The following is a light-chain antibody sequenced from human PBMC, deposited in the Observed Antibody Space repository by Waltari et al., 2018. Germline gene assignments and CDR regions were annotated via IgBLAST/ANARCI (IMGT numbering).Light chain of an antibody. J-gene: IGKJ5*01. CDR2: GAS. Sequence: EIVMTQSRATLSVSPGERANLSCRASQSVSRNVAWYQQKPGQAPRLLIYGASTRATGIPARFSGSGSGTEFTLTISSLQSEDFAVYYCQQYNDWPLPFGQGTRLDIK. CDR1: QSVSRN. V-gene: IGKV3-15*01. CDR3: QQYNDWPLP.